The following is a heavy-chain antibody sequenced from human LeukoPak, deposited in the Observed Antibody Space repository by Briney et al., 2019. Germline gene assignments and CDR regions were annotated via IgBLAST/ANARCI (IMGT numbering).Heavy chain of an antibody. CDR3: ARHRPGYSYGPFDY. D-gene: IGHD5-18*01. V-gene: IGHV4-59*08. CDR1: GVSISSYY. J-gene: IGHJ4*02. CDR2: IYYSGST. Sequence: SETLSLTCNASGVSISSYYRSWIRQPPGKGLEWIAYIYYSGSTNYNPSLKSRVTISVDTSKTQFSLKLSSVTAADTAVYSCARHRPGYSYGPFDYWGQGNLVTVSS.